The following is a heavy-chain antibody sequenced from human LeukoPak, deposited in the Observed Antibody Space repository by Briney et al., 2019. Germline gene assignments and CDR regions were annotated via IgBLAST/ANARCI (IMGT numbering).Heavy chain of an antibody. D-gene: IGHD2-21*02. Sequence: GGTLKLSCAASGFTFSSYGMNWVRQAPGKGLEWVSGISGRSSSTYYADSVKGRFTISRDNSKNTLYLQMNSLRAEDTAVYYCAKTMVVTANPRAFDIWGQGTMVTVSS. CDR3: AKTMVVTANPRAFDI. CDR1: GFTFSSYG. V-gene: IGHV3-23*01. CDR2: ISGRSSST. J-gene: IGHJ3*02.